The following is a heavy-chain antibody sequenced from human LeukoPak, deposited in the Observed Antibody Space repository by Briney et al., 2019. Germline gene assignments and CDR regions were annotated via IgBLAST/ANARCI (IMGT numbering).Heavy chain of an antibody. CDR3: AKVPGSLNFGY. J-gene: IGHJ4*02. D-gene: IGHD2-15*01. CDR1: GFTFSSYS. Sequence: PGGSLRLSCAASGFTFSSYSMNWVRQAPGKGLEWVSSISSNSSYIYYADSVKGRFTISRDNSKNTLYLQMNSLRAEDTAVYYCAKVPGSLNFGYWGQGTLVTVSS. V-gene: IGHV3-21*04. CDR2: ISSNSSYI.